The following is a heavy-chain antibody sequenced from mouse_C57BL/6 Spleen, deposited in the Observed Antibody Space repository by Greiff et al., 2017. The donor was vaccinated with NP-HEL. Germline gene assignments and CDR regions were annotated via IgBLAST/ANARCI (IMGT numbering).Heavy chain of an antibody. V-gene: IGHV1-52*01. CDR1: GYTFTSYW. J-gene: IGHJ1*03. CDR2: IDPSDSET. D-gene: IGHD1-1*01. Sequence: QVQLKQPGAELVRPGSSVKLSCKASGYTFTSYWMHWVKQRPIQGLEWIGNIDPSDSETHYNQKFKDKATLTVDKSSSTAYMQLSSLTSEDSAVYYCARLHYYGSSYFDVWGTGTTVTVSS. CDR3: ARLHYYGSSYFDV.